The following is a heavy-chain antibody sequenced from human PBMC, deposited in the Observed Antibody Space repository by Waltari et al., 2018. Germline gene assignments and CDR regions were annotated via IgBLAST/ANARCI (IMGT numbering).Heavy chain of an antibody. CDR1: GYTFISNG. D-gene: IGHD6-13*01. V-gene: IGHV1-18*01. CDR2: VSGYDGNT. Sequence: VKLVQSGGEVKKPGASVKVSCKASGYTFISNGISWVRQAPGQGLEWVGWVSGYDGNTKYGLKFQGRCSLTTDTATNTAYMELTSLTADDTAVYYCAHSDYRSSWYTMDVWGQGTTVSVSS. CDR3: AHSDYRSSWYTMDV. J-gene: IGHJ6*02.